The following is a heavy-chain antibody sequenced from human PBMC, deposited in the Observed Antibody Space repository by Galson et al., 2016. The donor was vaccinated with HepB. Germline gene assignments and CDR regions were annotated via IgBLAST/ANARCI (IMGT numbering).Heavy chain of an antibody. CDR2: IHHTGSS. CDR3: ARERPDFSDTTGYSGGFDN. J-gene: IGHJ4*02. CDR1: NGSITSSNW. D-gene: IGHD3-22*01. Sequence: SETLSLTCIVSNGSITSSNWWSWVRQLPGKGLEWIGDIHHTGSSTYNPSLKGRLTISVDKSNNQLSLRLTSVTAADTAVYYCARERPDFSDTTGYSGGFDNWGQGTLVTVSS. V-gene: IGHV4/OR15-8*01.